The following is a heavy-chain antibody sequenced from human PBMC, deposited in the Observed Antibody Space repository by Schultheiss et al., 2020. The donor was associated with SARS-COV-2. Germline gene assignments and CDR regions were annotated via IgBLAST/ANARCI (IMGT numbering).Heavy chain of an antibody. CDR1: GFTFSSYA. Sequence: GGSLRLSCAASGFTFSSYAMHWVRQAPGKGLEWVAVISYDGSNKYYADSVKGRFTISRDNSKNTLYLQMNSLRAEDTAVYYCARERADVDTAMVTYYYYYYGMDVWGQGTTVTVSS. CDR2: ISYDGSNK. CDR3: ARERADVDTAMVTYYYYYYGMDV. J-gene: IGHJ6*02. V-gene: IGHV3-30*01. D-gene: IGHD5-18*01.